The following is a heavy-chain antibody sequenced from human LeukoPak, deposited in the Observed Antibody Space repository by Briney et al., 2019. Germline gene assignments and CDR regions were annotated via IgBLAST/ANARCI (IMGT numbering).Heavy chain of an antibody. CDR2: IYDSGST. D-gene: IGHD4-17*01. Sequence: SETLSLTCTVSGGSIRSSCYYWGWIRQPPGKGLEWIGSIYDSGSTYYNPSLKSRVTISVDTSKNQFSLKLSSVTAADTAVYYCARGKDYGDYAYYFDYWGQGTLVTVSS. CDR3: ARGKDYGDYAYYFDY. J-gene: IGHJ4*02. CDR1: GGSIRSSCYY. V-gene: IGHV4-39*01.